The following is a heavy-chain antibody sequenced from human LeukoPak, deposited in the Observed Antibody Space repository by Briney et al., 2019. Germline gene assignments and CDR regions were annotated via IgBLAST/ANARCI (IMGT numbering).Heavy chain of an antibody. CDR1: GGSFSGYY. Sequence: TSGTLSLTCAVYGGSFSGYYWSWIRQPPGKGLEWIGEINHSGSTNYNPSLKSRVTMSVDTSKNQFSLKLSSVTAADTAVYYCARVVLRSLLYGMDVWGQGTTVTVSS. CDR3: ARVVLRSLLYGMDV. V-gene: IGHV4-34*01. D-gene: IGHD3-3*01. J-gene: IGHJ6*02. CDR2: INHSGST.